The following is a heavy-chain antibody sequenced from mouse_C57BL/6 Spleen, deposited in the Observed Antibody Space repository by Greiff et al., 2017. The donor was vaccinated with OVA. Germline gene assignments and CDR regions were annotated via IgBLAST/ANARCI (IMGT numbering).Heavy chain of an antibody. Sequence: VQLQQPGAELVKPGASVKLSCKASGYTFTSYWMHWVKQRPGQGLEWIGMIHPNSGSTNYNEKFKSKATLTVDKSSSTAYMQLSSLTSEDSAVYYCARRGYDYDMFAYWGQGTLVTVSA. CDR3: ARRGYDYDMFAY. V-gene: IGHV1-64*01. CDR1: GYTFTSYW. J-gene: IGHJ3*01. D-gene: IGHD2-4*01. CDR2: IHPNSGST.